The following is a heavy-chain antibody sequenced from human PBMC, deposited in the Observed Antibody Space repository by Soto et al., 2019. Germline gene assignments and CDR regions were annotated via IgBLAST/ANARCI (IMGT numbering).Heavy chain of an antibody. CDR1: GYTFTSYA. D-gene: IGHD2-15*01. Sequence: ASVKISSKASGYTFTSYAMHWVRQAPGQRLEWMGWINAGNGNTKYSQKFLGRVTITRDTSASTAYMELSSLRSEDTAVYYCASIGYCSGGSCRRSDAFDIWGQGTMVTVSS. V-gene: IGHV1-3*01. CDR2: INAGNGNT. CDR3: ASIGYCSGGSCRRSDAFDI. J-gene: IGHJ3*02.